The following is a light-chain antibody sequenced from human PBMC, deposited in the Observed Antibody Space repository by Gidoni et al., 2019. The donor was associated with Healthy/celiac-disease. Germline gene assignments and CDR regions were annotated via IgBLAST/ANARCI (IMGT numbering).Light chain of an antibody. CDR1: QSVSSN. Sequence: ERVRTQSTATLSVSPGERATLSCRASQSVSSNLAWYQQKPGQAPRLLIYGASTRATGIPARFSGSGSGTEFTLTISSLQSEDFAVYYCQQYNNWPAWTFGQGTKVEIK. CDR3: QQYNNWPAWT. J-gene: IGKJ1*01. CDR2: GAS. V-gene: IGKV3-15*01.